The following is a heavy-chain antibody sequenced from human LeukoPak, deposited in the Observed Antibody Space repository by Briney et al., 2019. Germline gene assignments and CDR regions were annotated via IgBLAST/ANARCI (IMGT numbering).Heavy chain of an antibody. CDR2: IIPILGIA. V-gene: IGHV1-69*04. Sequence: GSSVKVSCKASGGTFSSYAISWVRQAPGQGLEWMGRIIPILGIASYAQKFQGRVTITADKSTSTAYMELSSLRSEDTAVYYCATSRLTTVTDYYFDYWGQGTLVTVSS. CDR3: ATSRLTTVTDYYFDY. D-gene: IGHD4-17*01. CDR1: GGTFSSYA. J-gene: IGHJ4*02.